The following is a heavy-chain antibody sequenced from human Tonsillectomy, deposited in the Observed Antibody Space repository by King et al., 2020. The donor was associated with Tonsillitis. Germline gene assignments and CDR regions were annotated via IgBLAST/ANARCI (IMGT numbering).Heavy chain of an antibody. CDR3: ARVGIAAADDAFDI. Sequence: VQLQESGPGLVKPSQTLSLTCTVSGGSISSGDYYWSWIRQPPGKGLEWIGYIYYSGNTYYNPSLKSRVTISVNTSKNLFSLKLSSVTAADSAVYYCARVGIAAADDAFDIWGQGTLVTVSS. V-gene: IGHV4-30-4*01. CDR1: GGSISSGDYY. J-gene: IGHJ3*02. CDR2: IYYSGNT. D-gene: IGHD6-13*01.